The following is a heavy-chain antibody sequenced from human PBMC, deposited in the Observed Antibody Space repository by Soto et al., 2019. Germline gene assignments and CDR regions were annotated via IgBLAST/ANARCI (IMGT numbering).Heavy chain of an antibody. CDR1: GGTISTYS. CDR3: ARGGRYPKSTAYFLMDV. D-gene: IGHD1-20*01. CDR2: SLPIFGTS. V-gene: IGHV1-69*01. Sequence: QVQLVQSGAEVKKPGSSVKVSCKASGGTISTYSISWVRQAPGQGLEWMGGSLPIFGTSHFAQNFQGRSTITADESTSTAYMELSSLRSYDTAVYYCARGGRYPKSTAYFLMDVWGQGTTVTVSS. J-gene: IGHJ6*02.